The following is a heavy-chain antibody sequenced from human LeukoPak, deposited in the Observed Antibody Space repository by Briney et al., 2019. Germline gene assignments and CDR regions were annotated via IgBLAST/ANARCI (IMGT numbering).Heavy chain of an antibody. J-gene: IGHJ5*02. D-gene: IGHD2-15*01. CDR3: ARDRCSGGSCSDWFDP. Sequence: PSETLSLTCAVYGGSFSGYYWSWIRQPPGKGLEWIGEINHSGSTNYNPSLKSRVTISVDTSKNQFSLKLSSVTAADTAVYYCARDRCSGGSCSDWFDPWGQGTLVTVSS. V-gene: IGHV4-34*01. CDR1: GGSFSGYY. CDR2: INHSGST.